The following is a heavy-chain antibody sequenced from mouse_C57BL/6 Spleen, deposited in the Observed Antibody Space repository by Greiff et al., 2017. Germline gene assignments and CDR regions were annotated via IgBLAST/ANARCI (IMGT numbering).Heavy chain of an antibody. V-gene: IGHV5-9*01. CDR2: ISGGGGNT. Sequence: EVKVVESGGGLVKPGGSLKLSCAASGFTFSSYTMSWVRQTPEKRLEWVATISGGGGNTYYPDSVKGRFTISRDNAKNTLYLQMSSLRSEDTALYYCARHRLGPFDYWGQGTTLTVSS. CDR3: ARHRLGPFDY. J-gene: IGHJ2*01. D-gene: IGHD4-1*01. CDR1: GFTFSSYT.